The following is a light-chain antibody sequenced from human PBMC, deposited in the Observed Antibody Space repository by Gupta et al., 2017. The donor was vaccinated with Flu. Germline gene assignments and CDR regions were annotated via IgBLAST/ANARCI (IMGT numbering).Light chain of an antibody. CDR2: SNN. J-gene: IGLJ3*02. V-gene: IGLV1-44*01. CDR1: SSNIGSNT. CDR3: AAWDDSLNGWV. Sequence: QSVLTQPPSASGTPGQRVTISCSGSSSNIGSNTVNWYQQLPGTAPKLPIYSNNQRPSGVPDRFSGSKSGTSASLAISGLQSEDEADYYCAAWDDSLNGWVVGGGTKLTVL.